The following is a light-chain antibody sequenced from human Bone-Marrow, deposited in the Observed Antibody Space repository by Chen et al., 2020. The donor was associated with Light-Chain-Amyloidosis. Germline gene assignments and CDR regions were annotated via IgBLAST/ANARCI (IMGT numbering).Light chain of an antibody. V-gene: IGLV2-14*01. CDR1: SIDVGGDNH. CDR3: SSYTITNTLV. Sequence: QSALTQPASVSGSPGQSITISCTGTSIDVGGDNHVSWYQQHPDKAPKLMIYEVTHRPSWVPDRFSGSKSDNTASLTISGFQTEDEADYFCSSYTITNTLVFGSGTRVTVL. CDR2: EVT. J-gene: IGLJ1*01.